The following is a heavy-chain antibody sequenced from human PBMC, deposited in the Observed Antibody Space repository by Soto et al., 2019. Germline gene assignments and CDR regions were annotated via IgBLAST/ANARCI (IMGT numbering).Heavy chain of an antibody. Sequence: GGSLRLSCAASGFTFSSYAMHWVRQAPGKGLEYVSAISSNGGSTYYANSVKGRFTISRDNSKNTLYLQMGSLRAEDMAVYYCARVADCSSTSCYEYYYYYYMDVWGKGTTVTVSS. CDR3: ARVADCSSTSCYEYYYYYYMDV. CDR1: GFTFSSYA. V-gene: IGHV3-64*01. D-gene: IGHD2-2*01. J-gene: IGHJ6*03. CDR2: ISSNGGST.